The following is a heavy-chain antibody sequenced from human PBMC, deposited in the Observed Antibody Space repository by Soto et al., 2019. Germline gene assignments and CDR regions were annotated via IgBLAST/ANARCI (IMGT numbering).Heavy chain of an antibody. CDR3: AGYTVTTYAFDI. Sequence: QVQLQESGPGLVKPSETLSLTCTVSGGSISSYYWSWIRQPPGEGLEWIGYIYSSGRTNYNPSRTSRVTISVDTSKNQFSLTLSSVTAADTAVYYCAGYTVTTYAFDIWGQGTMVTVSS. D-gene: IGHD4-17*01. CDR2: IYSSGRT. CDR1: GGSISSYY. J-gene: IGHJ3*02. V-gene: IGHV4-59*08.